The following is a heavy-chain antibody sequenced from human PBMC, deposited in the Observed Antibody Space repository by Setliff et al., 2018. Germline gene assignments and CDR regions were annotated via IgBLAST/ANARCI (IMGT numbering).Heavy chain of an antibody. Sequence: PSETLSLTCGVYGGSLSDYYWSWIRQPPGKGLEYIGDISRGGGTKYNSSLNNRVTKSLHGPRNQVSLNLRSVTAADTAVYYCARTGTYRYFDYWGQGTQVTVS. CDR1: GGSLSDYY. J-gene: IGHJ4*02. D-gene: IGHD1-1*01. CDR2: ISRGGGT. V-gene: IGHV4-34*01. CDR3: ARTGTYRYFDY.